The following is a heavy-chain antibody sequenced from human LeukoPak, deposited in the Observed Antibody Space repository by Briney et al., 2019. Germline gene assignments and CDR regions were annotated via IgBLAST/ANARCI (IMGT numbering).Heavy chain of an antibody. CDR2: ISSSSSYI. Sequence: GGSLRLSCAASGFTFSSYSMNWVRQAPGKGPEWGSSISSSSSYIYYADSVKGRFTISRDNAKNSLYLQMNSLRAEDTAVYYCARKLRYFDWLSDYRYYFDYWGQGTLVTVSS. D-gene: IGHD3-9*01. V-gene: IGHV3-21*01. J-gene: IGHJ4*02. CDR1: GFTFSSYS. CDR3: ARKLRYFDWLSDYRYYFDY.